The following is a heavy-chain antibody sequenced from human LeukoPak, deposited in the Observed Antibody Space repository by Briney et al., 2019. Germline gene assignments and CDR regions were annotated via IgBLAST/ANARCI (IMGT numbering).Heavy chain of an antibody. CDR1: GFTFSSYA. CDR2: ISGSGGST. V-gene: IGHV3-23*01. D-gene: IGHD3-3*01. Sequence: PGGSLRLSCAASGFTFSSYAMSWVRQAPGKGLEWVSAISGSGGSTYYADSVKGRFTISRDNSKNMLYLQVNSLRAEDTAVYYCAKDPAFIWSGSRDYFDYWGQGTLVTVSS. CDR3: AKDPAFIWSGSRDYFDY. J-gene: IGHJ4*02.